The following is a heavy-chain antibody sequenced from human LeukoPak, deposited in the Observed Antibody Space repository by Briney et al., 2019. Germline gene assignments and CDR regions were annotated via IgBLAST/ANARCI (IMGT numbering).Heavy chain of an antibody. J-gene: IGHJ3*02. CDR1: GGTFGRHT. CDR2: ITPMFGTS. CDR3: ARGDLIDYDSDQRNAFDI. D-gene: IGHD3-22*01. V-gene: IGHV1-69*13. Sequence: SVKVSCKASGGTFGRHTISWVRQSPGQGLEWMGGITPMFGTSNYAQKFRGRVTITADESTSTAYVELSSLRSEDTAVYYCARGDLIDYDSDQRNAFDIWGQGTMVTVSS.